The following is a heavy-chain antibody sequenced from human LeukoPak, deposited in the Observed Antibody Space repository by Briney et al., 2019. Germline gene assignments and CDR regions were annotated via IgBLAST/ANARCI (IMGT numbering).Heavy chain of an antibody. CDR1: GFTFSSYA. CDR3: AREFSHYTSSWFFDY. Sequence: PGGSLRLSCAASGFTFSSYAMSWVRQAPGKGLEWVAVISYDGSKKYYADSVKGRFTISRDNSKNTLYLQMNGLRAEDTAVYFCAREFSHYTSSWFFDYWGQGTLLTVSS. V-gene: IGHV3-30-3*01. D-gene: IGHD6-13*01. J-gene: IGHJ4*02. CDR2: ISYDGSKK.